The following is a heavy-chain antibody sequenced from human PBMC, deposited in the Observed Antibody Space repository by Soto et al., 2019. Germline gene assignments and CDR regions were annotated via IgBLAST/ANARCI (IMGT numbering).Heavy chain of an antibody. CDR1: GYTFVNYG. V-gene: IGHV1-18*01. J-gene: IGHJ5*01. CDR2: ITTSNGKT. CDR3: ASLTSQNWFES. Sequence: AAVKVSCKASGYTFVNYGISWVRQAPGQGLEWVGWITTSNGKTHYAQNLQGRVTMTTDTLTSTAYMELRSLRSDDTALYYCASLTSQNWFESWGQGTMVTVSS.